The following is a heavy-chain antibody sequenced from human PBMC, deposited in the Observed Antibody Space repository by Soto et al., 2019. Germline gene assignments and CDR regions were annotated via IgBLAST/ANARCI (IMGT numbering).Heavy chain of an antibody. D-gene: IGHD6-19*01. V-gene: IGHV1-8*01. CDR3: ARTRFGAVAGT. Sequence: QVQLVQSGAEVKKPGASVKVSCKASGYTFTSYDIHWVRQATGLGPEWMGWMNPNSGNTVYAQKFQGRVTMTGNTSMSKAYMELSSLRSEDTAVYYCARTRFGAVAGTWGQGTLVTVSS. J-gene: IGHJ5*02. CDR2: MNPNSGNT. CDR1: GYTFTSYD.